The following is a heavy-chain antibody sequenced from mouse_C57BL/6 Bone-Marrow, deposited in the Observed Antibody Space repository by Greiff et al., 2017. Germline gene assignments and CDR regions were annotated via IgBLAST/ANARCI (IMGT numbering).Heavy chain of an antibody. V-gene: IGHV1-20*01. Sequence: VQLKQSGPELVKPGDSVKISCKASGYSFTGYFMNWVMQSHGKSLEWIGRINPYNGDTFYNRKFKGKATLTVDKSSSTAHMELRSLTSEDSAVYDCARHYSDWGFAYWGQGTLVTVSA. CDR2: INPYNGDT. D-gene: IGHD2-12*01. CDR1: GYSFTGYF. CDR3: ARHYSDWGFAY. J-gene: IGHJ3*01.